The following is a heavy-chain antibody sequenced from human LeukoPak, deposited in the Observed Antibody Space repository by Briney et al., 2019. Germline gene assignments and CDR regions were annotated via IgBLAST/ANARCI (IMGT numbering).Heavy chain of an antibody. V-gene: IGHV3-53*01. Sequence: LAGGSLRLSCVASGFTVSNEYMSWVRQAPGKGLEWVSVLYNAGSTYYADSVKGRFTISRDNSKNTLYLQMYSLRAEDTAVYYCARAIRGAFDIWGQGTMVTVSS. CDR2: LYNAGST. J-gene: IGHJ3*02. CDR1: GFTVSNEY. CDR3: ARAIRGAFDI. D-gene: IGHD5-12*01.